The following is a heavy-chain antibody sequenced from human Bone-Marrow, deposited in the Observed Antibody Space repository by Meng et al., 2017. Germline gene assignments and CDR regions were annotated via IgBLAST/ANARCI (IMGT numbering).Heavy chain of an antibody. Sequence: GSLRLSCTVSGASMRSYYWSWIRQAPGKGLEWIGEISYSGSTKYNPSLNSRVTISMDTSKMQFSLTLSAVTAADTAVYYCASAPINYAQLTGYYSGAFDIWGQGTMVTVSS. D-gene: IGHD3-9*01. V-gene: IGHV4-59*01. CDR3: ASAPINYAQLTGYYSGAFDI. J-gene: IGHJ3*02. CDR1: GASMRSYY. CDR2: ISYSGST.